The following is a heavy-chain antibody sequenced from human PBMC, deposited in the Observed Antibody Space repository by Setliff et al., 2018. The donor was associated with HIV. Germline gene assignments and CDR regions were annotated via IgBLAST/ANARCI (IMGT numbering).Heavy chain of an antibody. Sequence: ASVKVSCKASGYTFASFGISWARQAPGQGPEWVGWIGGDNGIPSYAQKLRDRVTLTADTSTKTVFMELRSLRSDDTAVYYCARGMDDSRSSVWYYWGQGTLVTVSS. V-gene: IGHV1-18*01. D-gene: IGHD6-6*01. CDR2: IGGDNGIP. J-gene: IGHJ4*02. CDR3: ARGMDDSRSSVWYY. CDR1: GYTFASFG.